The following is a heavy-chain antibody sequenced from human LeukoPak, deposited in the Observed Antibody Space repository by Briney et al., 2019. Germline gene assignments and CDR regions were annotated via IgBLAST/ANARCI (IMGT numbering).Heavy chain of an antibody. CDR3: ARGNTYYGDYVFDY. Sequence: SETLSLTCTVSGGSISSGDYYWSWIRQPPGKGLEWIGYIYYSGSTYYNPSLKSRVTISVDTSKNQFSPKLSSVTAADTAVYYCARGNTYYGDYVFDYWGQGTLVTVSS. CDR1: GGSISSGDYY. D-gene: IGHD4-17*01. V-gene: IGHV4-30-4*01. J-gene: IGHJ4*02. CDR2: IYYSGST.